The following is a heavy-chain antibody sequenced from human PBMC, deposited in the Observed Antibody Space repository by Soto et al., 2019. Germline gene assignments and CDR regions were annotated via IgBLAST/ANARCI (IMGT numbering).Heavy chain of an antibody. CDR2: IKSKTDGGTT. D-gene: IGHD3-22*01. CDR1: GFTFSNAW. V-gene: IGHV3-15*01. CDR3: TLWYPAVAYYYDSSGYLKMGRASYGMDV. J-gene: IGHJ6*02. Sequence: EVQLVESGGGLVKPGGSLRLSCAASGFTFSNAWMSWVRQAPGKGLEWVGRIKSKTDGGTTDYAAPVKGRFTISRDDSKITLYLQRDSLKTEDTAVYYCTLWYPAVAYYYDSSGYLKMGRASYGMDVWGQGTTVTVFS.